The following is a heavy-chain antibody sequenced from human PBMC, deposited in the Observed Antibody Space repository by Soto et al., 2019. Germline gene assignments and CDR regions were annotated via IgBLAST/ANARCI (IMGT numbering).Heavy chain of an antibody. J-gene: IGHJ6*02. D-gene: IGHD3-3*01. V-gene: IGHV4-59*01. CDR1: GGSISSYY. Sequence: SETLSLTCTVSGGSISSYYWSWIRQPPGKGLEWIGYIYYSGSTNYNPSLKSRVTISVDTSKNQFSLKPSSVTAADTAVYYCARASWPHRYDFWSGYPYYYYGMDVWGQGTMVTVSS. CDR2: IYYSGST. CDR3: ARASWPHRYDFWSGYPYYYYGMDV.